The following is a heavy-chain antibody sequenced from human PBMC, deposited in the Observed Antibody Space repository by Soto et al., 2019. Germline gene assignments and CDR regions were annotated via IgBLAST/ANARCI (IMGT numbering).Heavy chain of an antibody. D-gene: IGHD2-8*01. CDR3: AIDPGHDGNEYSTFDS. CDR1: GFTLSSYA. CDR2: ISCAGTST. V-gene: IGHV3-30-3*01. J-gene: IGHJ4*02. Sequence: QVHLVESGGGVVQPGRSLRLSCAASGFTLSSYAMHWVRQAPGKGLEGVAVISCAGTSTYYAASGRGPFTISWENSKDKVYLQLKRMRSEDKAVYYCAIDPGHDGNEYSTFDSWGQGTLVTVSS.